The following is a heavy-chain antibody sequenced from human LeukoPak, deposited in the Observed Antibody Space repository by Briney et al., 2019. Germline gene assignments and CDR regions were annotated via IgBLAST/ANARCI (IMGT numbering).Heavy chain of an antibody. Sequence: PGGSLRLSCAASGFTFSYYGRHWVRQAPGKGLEWVAFIRYDGNDKFYAKSVKGRFTISRDTSRNTLHLQMNSLRPEDTAVYYCAELGITMIGGVWGKGTTVTISS. D-gene: IGHD3-10*02. CDR3: AELGITMIGGV. CDR2: IRYDGNDK. J-gene: IGHJ6*04. CDR1: GFTFSYYG. V-gene: IGHV3-30*02.